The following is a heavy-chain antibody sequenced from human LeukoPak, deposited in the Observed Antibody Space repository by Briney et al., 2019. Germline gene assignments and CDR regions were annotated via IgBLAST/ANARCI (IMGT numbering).Heavy chain of an antibody. CDR1: GGSISSGSYY. V-gene: IGHV4-61*01. Sequence: PSETLSLTCTVSGGSISSGSYYWSWIRQPPGKGLERIGYIYYSGSTNYNPSLKSRVTISVDTSKNQFSLKLSSVTAADTAVYYCARDRADGYNYGGLVYWGQGTLVTVSS. J-gene: IGHJ4*02. CDR3: ARDRADGYNYGGLVY. CDR2: IYYSGST. D-gene: IGHD5-24*01.